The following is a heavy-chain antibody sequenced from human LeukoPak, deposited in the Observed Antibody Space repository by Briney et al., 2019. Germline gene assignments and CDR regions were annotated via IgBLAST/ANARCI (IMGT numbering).Heavy chain of an antibody. CDR2: INTDGSST. J-gene: IGHJ4*02. D-gene: IGHD2-15*01. Sequence: PGGSLRLSCAASGFTFSSYWMHWVRQAPGKGLVWVSRINTDGSSTSYADSVKGRFTISRDNAKNTLYLQMNSLRAEDTAVYYCARVHCSGGSCAHFDYWGQGILVTVSS. CDR3: ARVHCSGGSCAHFDY. CDR1: GFTFSSYW. V-gene: IGHV3-74*01.